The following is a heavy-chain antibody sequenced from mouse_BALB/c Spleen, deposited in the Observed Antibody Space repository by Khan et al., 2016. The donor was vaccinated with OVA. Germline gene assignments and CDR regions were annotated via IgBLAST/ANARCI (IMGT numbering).Heavy chain of an antibody. Sequence: QVQLKQSGPGLVAPSQNLSITCTVSGFSLSDYGVSWIRQPPGKGLEWLGVIWGGGSTYYNSALKSRLSISKDNSKSQAFLKMSSLKSDDTAVFYGAKGVGSYYYTLDYGGQGTSVTGAS. V-gene: IGHV2-6-5*01. CDR1: GFSLSDYG. CDR2: IWGGGST. J-gene: IGHJ4*01. CDR3: AKGVGSYYYTLDY.